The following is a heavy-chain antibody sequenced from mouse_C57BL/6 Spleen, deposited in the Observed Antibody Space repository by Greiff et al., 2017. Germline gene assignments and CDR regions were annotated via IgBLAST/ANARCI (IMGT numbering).Heavy chain of an antibody. D-gene: IGHD2-1*01. J-gene: IGHJ4*01. CDR1: GYTFTDYN. CDR3: AGNYAYAMDY. CDR2: INPNNGGT. V-gene: IGHV1-18*01. Sequence: EVQLQQSGPELVKPGASVKIPCKASGYTFTDYNMDWVKQSHGKSLEWIGDINPNNGGTIYNQKFKGKATLTVDQSSSTAYMELRSLTSEDTAVYYCAGNYAYAMDYWGQGTSVTVSA.